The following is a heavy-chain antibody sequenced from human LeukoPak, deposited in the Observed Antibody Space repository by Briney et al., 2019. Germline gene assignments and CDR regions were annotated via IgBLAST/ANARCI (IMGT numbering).Heavy chain of an antibody. CDR1: GDTVSTNRTT. Sequence: SQTLSLTCAIPGDTVSTNRTTWTWIRQSPSRGLEWLGRTYHRSKWLNDYETSVKSRLTITPDTSKNQFSLHLNSVTPEDTAVYYCAREGPGMDVWGQGTTVTVSS. J-gene: IGHJ6*02. V-gene: IGHV6-1*01. CDR3: AREGPGMDV. CDR2: TYHRSKWLN.